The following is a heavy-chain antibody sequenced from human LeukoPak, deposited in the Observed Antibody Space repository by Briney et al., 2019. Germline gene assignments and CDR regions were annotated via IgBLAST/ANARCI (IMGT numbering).Heavy chain of an antibody. CDR1: GGSISSYY. Sequence: SETLSLTCTVSGGSISSYYWSWIQQPPGKGLEWIGYIYYSGSTNYNPSLKSRVTISVDTSKNQFSLKLSSVTAADTAVYYCARWGSVNHYFDYWGQGTLVTVSS. CDR3: ARWGSVNHYFDY. D-gene: IGHD3-10*01. J-gene: IGHJ4*02. CDR2: IYYSGST. V-gene: IGHV4-59*01.